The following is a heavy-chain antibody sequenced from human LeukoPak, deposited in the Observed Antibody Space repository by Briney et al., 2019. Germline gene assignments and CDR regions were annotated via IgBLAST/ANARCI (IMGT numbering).Heavy chain of an antibody. CDR1: GFTFSSYS. J-gene: IGHJ4*02. CDR2: ISSSSTI. CDR3: ARERRYDFWSGYYSIGDPNDY. V-gene: IGHV3-48*01. Sequence: TGGSLRLSCAASGFTFSSYSMNWVRQAPGKGLEWVSYISSSSTIYYADSVKGRFTISRDNAKNSLYLQMNSLRAEDTAVYYCARERRYDFWSGYYSIGDPNDYWGQGTLVTVSS. D-gene: IGHD3-3*01.